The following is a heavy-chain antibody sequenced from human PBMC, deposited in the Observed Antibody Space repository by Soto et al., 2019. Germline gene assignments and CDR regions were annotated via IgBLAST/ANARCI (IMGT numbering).Heavy chain of an antibody. J-gene: IGHJ4*02. CDR3: ASEGIAAAGAYFDY. Sequence: SETLSLTCAVYGGSFSGYYWSWIRQPPGKGLEWIGEINHSGSTNYNPSLKSRITISRDTSKNQFSLQLSSVTAADTAVYYCASEGIAAAGAYFDYWGQGTLVTVSS. V-gene: IGHV4-34*01. D-gene: IGHD6-13*01. CDR2: INHSGST. CDR1: GGSFSGYY.